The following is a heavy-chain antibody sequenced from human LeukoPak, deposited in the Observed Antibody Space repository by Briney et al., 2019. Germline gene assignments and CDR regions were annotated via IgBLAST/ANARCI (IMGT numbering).Heavy chain of an antibody. CDR3: ARDQQWLVLGYYYYYGMDV. CDR2: ISAYNGNT. D-gene: IGHD6-19*01. V-gene: IGHV1-18*01. J-gene: IGHJ6*02. Sequence: ASVKVSCKASGYTFTSYGISWVRQAPGQGLEWMGWISAYNGNTNYAQKLQGRVTMTTDTPTSTAYMELRSLRSDDTAVYYCARDQQWLVLGYYYYYGMDVWGQGTTVTVSS. CDR1: GYTFTSYG.